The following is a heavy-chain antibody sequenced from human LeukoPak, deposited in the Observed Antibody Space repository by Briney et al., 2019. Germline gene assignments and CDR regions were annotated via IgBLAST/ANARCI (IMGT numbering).Heavy chain of an antibody. V-gene: IGHV1-8*01. CDR3: AMFGGMVRGLIDY. Sequence: ASVKVSCKASGYTFTSYDINLVRQATGQGLEWMGWMNPNSGNTGYAQKFQGRVTMTRNTSISTAYMELSSLRSEDTAVYYCAMFGGMVRGLIDYWGQGTLVTVSS. CDR1: GYTFTSYD. J-gene: IGHJ4*02. D-gene: IGHD3-10*01. CDR2: MNPNSGNT.